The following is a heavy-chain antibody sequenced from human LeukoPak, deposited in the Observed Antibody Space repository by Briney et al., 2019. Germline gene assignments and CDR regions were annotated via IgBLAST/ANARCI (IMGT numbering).Heavy chain of an antibody. CDR2: ISSDGNTT. J-gene: IGHJ5*02. CDR1: GFTFSSYW. D-gene: IGHD5-12*01. V-gene: IGHV3-74*01. Sequence: GGSLRLSCAASGFTFSSYWMHWVRQPPGKGLVWVSRISSDGNTTSYADSVKGRFTISRDNAKNTLYLQMNSLRAEDTAVYYCARYSGYDGGSWGQGTLVTVSS. CDR3: ARYSGYDGGS.